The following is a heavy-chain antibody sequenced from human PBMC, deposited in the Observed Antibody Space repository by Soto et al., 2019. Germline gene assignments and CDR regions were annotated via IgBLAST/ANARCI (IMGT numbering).Heavy chain of an antibody. D-gene: IGHD3-22*01. CDR3: ARDQDYYASSGYYVN. J-gene: IGHJ4*02. Sequence: GASVKVSCKTSGYTFTSYGISWVRQAPGQGLEWMGWISAYNGNTNYAQKLQGRVTMTTDTSTSTAYLELRSLRSDDTAVYYCARDQDYYASSGYYVNWGQGTLVTVPS. CDR1: GYTFTSYG. V-gene: IGHV1-18*04. CDR2: ISAYNGNT.